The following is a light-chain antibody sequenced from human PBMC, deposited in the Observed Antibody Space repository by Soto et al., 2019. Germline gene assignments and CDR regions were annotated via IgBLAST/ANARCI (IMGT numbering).Light chain of an antibody. CDR1: QSVTFY. CDR3: QQRGTWPPT. CDR2: DTS. Sequence: EIVLTQSPATLSLSPGQRATLSCRASQSVTFYLAWYQQKPGQAPRLLIYDTSNRATSIPARFSGSGSGTEFTLTISSLEPGDFAVYYCQQRGTWPPTFGQGTKLEIK. V-gene: IGKV3-11*01. J-gene: IGKJ2*01.